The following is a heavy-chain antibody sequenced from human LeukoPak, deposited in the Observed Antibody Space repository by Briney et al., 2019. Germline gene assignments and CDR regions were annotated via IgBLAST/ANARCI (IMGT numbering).Heavy chain of an antibody. V-gene: IGHV3-7*01. CDR2: INEDGSEK. J-gene: IGHJ4*02. CDR3: ARSPPTDGDYYDY. CDR1: GFIFNKNW. D-gene: IGHD4-17*01. Sequence: GGSLRLSCAASGFIFNKNWMSWVRQAPGKGLEWVANINEDGSEKNYVDSVKGRFTISRDNAKTSLYLQMNSLRVEDTAVYYCARSPPTDGDYYDYWGQGTLVTVSS.